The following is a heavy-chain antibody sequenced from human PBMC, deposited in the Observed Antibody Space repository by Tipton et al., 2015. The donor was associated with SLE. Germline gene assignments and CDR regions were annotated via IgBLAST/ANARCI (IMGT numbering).Heavy chain of an antibody. Sequence: GSLRLSCTASGFTFSAYGMTWVRQAPGKGLEWLSTISGSGGITYSADSVKGRFTTYRDNSKNTLDLQMNSLRAEDTAIYYCAKDILGFIATAGPDYWGQGTLVTVSS. V-gene: IGHV3-23*01. CDR3: AKDILGFIATAGPDY. CDR1: GFTFSAYG. CDR2: ISGSGGIT. D-gene: IGHD6-13*01. J-gene: IGHJ4*02.